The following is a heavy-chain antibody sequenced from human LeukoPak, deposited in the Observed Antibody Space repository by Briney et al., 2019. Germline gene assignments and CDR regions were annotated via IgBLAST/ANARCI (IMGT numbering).Heavy chain of an antibody. CDR3: ARLLIAMTDY. V-gene: IGHV5-51*01. CDR1: GYTFTSYW. J-gene: IGHJ4*02. D-gene: IGHD5-18*01. Sequence: GESLKISCQGSGYTFTSYWIGWVRQMPGKGLEWTGIIYPADAETRYSPSFQGQVTISADKSTSTAYLQWSSLRASDTAIYYCARLLIAMTDYWGQGTLVTVSS. CDR2: IYPADAET.